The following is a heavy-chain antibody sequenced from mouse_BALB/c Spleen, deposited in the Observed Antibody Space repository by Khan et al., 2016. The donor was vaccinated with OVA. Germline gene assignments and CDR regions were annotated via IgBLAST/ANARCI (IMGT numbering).Heavy chain of an antibody. D-gene: IGHD4-1*01. CDR1: GYSITSDYA. J-gene: IGHJ4*01. V-gene: IGHV3-2*02. CDR3: ASELGRYYALDY. CDR2: ISYSGST. Sequence: VQLKESGPGLVKPSQSLSLTCTVTGYSITSDYAWNWIRQFPGNKLEWMGYISYSGSTTYNPSPKSRISITRDTSKDQFFLQLKSVTSEDTATYYCASELGRYYALDYWCQGTSVTVSS.